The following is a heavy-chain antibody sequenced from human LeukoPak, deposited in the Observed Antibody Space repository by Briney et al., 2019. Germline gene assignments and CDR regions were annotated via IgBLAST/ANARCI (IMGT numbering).Heavy chain of an antibody. J-gene: IGHJ4*02. CDR3: AKSSSWTYHYLDY. Sequence: GGSLRLSCVASGFTFSSYAMSWVRQAPGGGLEWVSAISGRGGSTYYADSVKGRFTISRDNSKNTLSLQMNSLRAEDTALYYCAKSSSWTYHYLDYWGQGALVTVSS. D-gene: IGHD6-13*01. V-gene: IGHV3-23*01. CDR1: GFTFSSYA. CDR2: ISGRGGST.